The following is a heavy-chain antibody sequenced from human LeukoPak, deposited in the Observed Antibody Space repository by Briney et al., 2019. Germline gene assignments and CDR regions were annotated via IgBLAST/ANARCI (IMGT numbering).Heavy chain of an antibody. D-gene: IGHD6-19*01. J-gene: IGHJ4*02. V-gene: IGHV3-21*01. Sequence: GGSLRLSCAASGFTFSSYSMNWVRQAPGKGLEWVSSISSSSNHIYYADSVKGRFTISRDNAKNSLYLQMNSLRAEDTAVYHCARGEQWLPTGIDYWGQGTLVTVSS. CDR2: ISSSSNHI. CDR1: GFTFSSYS. CDR3: ARGEQWLPTGIDY.